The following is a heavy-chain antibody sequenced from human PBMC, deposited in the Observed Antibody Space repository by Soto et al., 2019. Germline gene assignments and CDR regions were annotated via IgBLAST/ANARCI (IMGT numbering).Heavy chain of an antibody. CDR1: GGTFSSYT. V-gene: IGHV1-69*05. Sequence: ASVKVSCKASGGTFSSYTFSWVRQAPGQGLEWMGGIIPIFATTNYAQKFQGRVTMTRDTSISTAYMELSRLRSDDTAVYYCAREAFGSSWPIDPFDYWGQGTLVTVSS. D-gene: IGHD6-13*01. J-gene: IGHJ4*02. CDR2: IIPIFATT. CDR3: AREAFGSSWPIDPFDY.